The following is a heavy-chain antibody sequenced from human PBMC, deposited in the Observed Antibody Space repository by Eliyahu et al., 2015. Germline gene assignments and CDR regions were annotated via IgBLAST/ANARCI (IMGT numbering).Heavy chain of an antibody. Sequence: QVQLVQSGAEVKKPGASVKVSCKASGYTXTSYXIHWVRQXPGQGLEWMGIINPSGGSTKYAQKFQRRVTMTRDTSTSTVYIELSRLRSEDTAMYYCAGQGGNSDFDYWGQRTLVTVSS. D-gene: IGHD4-23*01. CDR2: INPSGGST. J-gene: IGHJ4*02. CDR1: GYTXTSYX. V-gene: IGHV1-46*01. CDR3: AGQGGNSDFDY.